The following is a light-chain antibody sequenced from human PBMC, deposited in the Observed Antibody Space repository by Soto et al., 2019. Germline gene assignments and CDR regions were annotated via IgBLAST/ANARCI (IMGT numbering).Light chain of an antibody. J-gene: IGKJ4*01. CDR2: AAS. V-gene: IGKV3-15*01. CDR3: QRYKRGTRS. Sequence: IVLTQSPGTLSLSPGDRATLSCRASQSIXSTLGWCQKKPGETPKALXVAASTMATGGPARLSGGGSGTEFTLTINSLQSEYFAVYYCQRYKRGTRSFGGGTKVEIK. CDR1: QSIXST.